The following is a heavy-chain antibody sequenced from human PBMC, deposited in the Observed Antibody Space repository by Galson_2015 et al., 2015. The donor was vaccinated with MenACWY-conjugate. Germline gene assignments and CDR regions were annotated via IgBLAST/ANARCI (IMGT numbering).Heavy chain of an antibody. CDR3: ARTLAVTGSTINWFDP. J-gene: IGHJ5*02. V-gene: IGHV7-4-1*02. CDR1: GYSFTTYA. CDR2: INTDTGKP. D-gene: IGHD6-19*01. Sequence: SVKVSCKASGYSFTTYAMIWVRQAPGQGLEWMGWINTDTGKPTYAQGFTGRFVFSLDTSVSAAYLQISSLQAEDTAVYYCARTLAVTGSTINWFDPWGQGTLVTVSS.